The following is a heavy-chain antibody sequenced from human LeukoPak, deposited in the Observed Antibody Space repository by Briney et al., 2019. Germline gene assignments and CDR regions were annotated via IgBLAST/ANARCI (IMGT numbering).Heavy chain of an antibody. Sequence: GSSVKVSCKASRGTFSSYAISWVRQAPGQGLEWVGGIIPIFGTANYAQKFQGRVTITTDESTSTAYMELSSLRSEDTAVYYCARSDKRWLQSSPLYYWGQGTLVTVSS. CDR2: IIPIFGTA. J-gene: IGHJ4*02. CDR3: ARSDKRWLQSSPLYY. V-gene: IGHV1-69*05. D-gene: IGHD5-24*01. CDR1: RGTFSSYA.